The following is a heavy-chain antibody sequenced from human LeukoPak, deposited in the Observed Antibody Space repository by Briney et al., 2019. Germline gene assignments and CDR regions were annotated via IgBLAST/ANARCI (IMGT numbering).Heavy chain of an antibody. D-gene: IGHD6-13*01. CDR2: VFDSGGT. CDR3: ARGYSSSWNYFDY. Sequence: SSETLSLTCTVSGGSISSYYWSWIRQPPGKRLECIGYVFDSGGTNYNPSLKNRVTISVDTSKKQFSLKLSSVTAADTAVYYCARGYSSSWNYFDYWGQGTLVTVSS. J-gene: IGHJ4*02. V-gene: IGHV4-59*01. CDR1: GGSISSYY.